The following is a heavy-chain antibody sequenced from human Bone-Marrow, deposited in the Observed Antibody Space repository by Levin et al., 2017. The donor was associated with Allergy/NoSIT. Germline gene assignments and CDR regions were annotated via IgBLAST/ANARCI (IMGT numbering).Heavy chain of an antibody. D-gene: IGHD3-9*01. V-gene: IGHV3-30-3*01. J-gene: IGHJ6*04. CDR3: ARDSYYDILTGYHEV. CDR2: ISYDGSNK. Sequence: GESLKISCAASGFTFSSYAMHWVRQAPGKGLEWVAVISYDGSNKYYADSVKGRFTISRDNSKNTLYLQMNSLRAEDTAVYYCARDSYYDILTGYHEVWGKGTTVTVSS. CDR1: GFTFSSYA.